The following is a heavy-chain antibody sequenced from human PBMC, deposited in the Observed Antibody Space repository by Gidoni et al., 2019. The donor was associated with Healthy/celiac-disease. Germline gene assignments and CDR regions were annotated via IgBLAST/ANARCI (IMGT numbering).Heavy chain of an antibody. Sequence: EVQLLESGGGLVQPGGSLRLSCAASGFTFSSYAMRWVRQAPGQGLGCVSAISGSGGSTYYADSVKGRFTISRDNSKNTLYLQMNSLRAEDTAVYYCAKIPVRVAVAPFDYWGQGTLVTVSS. CDR2: ISGSGGST. CDR3: AKIPVRVAVAPFDY. V-gene: IGHV3-23*01. D-gene: IGHD6-19*01. J-gene: IGHJ4*02. CDR1: GFTFSSYA.